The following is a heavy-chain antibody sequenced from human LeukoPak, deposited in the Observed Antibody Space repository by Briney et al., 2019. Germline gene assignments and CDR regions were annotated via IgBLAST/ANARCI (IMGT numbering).Heavy chain of an antibody. V-gene: IGHV1-69*04. Sequence: GASVKVSCTASGGTFSSYAISWVRQAPGQGLEWMGRIIPILGIANYAQKFQGRVTITADKSTSTAYMELSSLRSEDTAVYYCATLAVAARDRTIYYFDYWGQGTLVTVSS. J-gene: IGHJ4*02. CDR2: IIPILGIA. D-gene: IGHD2-15*01. CDR3: ATLAVAARDRTIYYFDY. CDR1: GGTFSSYA.